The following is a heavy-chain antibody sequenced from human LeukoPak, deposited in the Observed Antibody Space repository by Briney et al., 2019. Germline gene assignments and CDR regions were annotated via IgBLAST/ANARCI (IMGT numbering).Heavy chain of an antibody. J-gene: IGHJ4*02. CDR2: IYSGGST. V-gene: IGHV3-66*01. CDR1: GFSFSSYE. CDR3: ARDVGNFGSGSSYFDS. Sequence: PGGSLRLSCAASGFSFSSYEMNWVRQAPGKGLEWVSVIYSGGSTDYADSVKGRFTISRDISKNTLYLQMNSLRAEDTAVYYCARDVGNFGSGSSYFDSWGQGTLVTVSS. D-gene: IGHD3-10*01.